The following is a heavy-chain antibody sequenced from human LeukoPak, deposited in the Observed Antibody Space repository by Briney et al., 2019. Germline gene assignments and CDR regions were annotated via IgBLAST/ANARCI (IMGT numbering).Heavy chain of an antibody. D-gene: IGHD5-18*01. J-gene: IGHJ4*02. Sequence: GGSLRLSCAASGFTFDDYAMHWVRQAPGKGLEWVSGISWNSGSIGYADSVKGRFTISRDNAKNSQYLQMNSLRAEDTALYYCASPYRGYSYGVAYWGQGTLVTVSS. V-gene: IGHV3-9*01. CDR2: ISWNSGSI. CDR1: GFTFDDYA. CDR3: ASPYRGYSYGVAY.